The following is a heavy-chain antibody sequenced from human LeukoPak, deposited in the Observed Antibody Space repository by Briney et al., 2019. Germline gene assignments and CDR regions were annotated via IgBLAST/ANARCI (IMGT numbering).Heavy chain of an antibody. CDR1: GYTFTSYY. Sequence: ASVKVSCKASGYTFTSYYMHWVRQAPGQGLEWMGIINPSGGSTSYAQKFQGRVTMARDMSTSTVYMELSSLRSEDTAVYYCARDAKVYGGKNWFDPWGQGTLVTVSS. J-gene: IGHJ5*02. D-gene: IGHD4-23*01. V-gene: IGHV1-46*01. CDR3: ARDAKVYGGKNWFDP. CDR2: INPSGGST.